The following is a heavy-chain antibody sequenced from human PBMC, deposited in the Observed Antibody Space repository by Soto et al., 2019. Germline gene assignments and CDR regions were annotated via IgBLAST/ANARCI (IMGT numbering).Heavy chain of an antibody. J-gene: IGHJ5*02. Sequence: SETLSLTCTVSGGSISGYYWSWIRQPPGKGLEWIGYMYNTGSTVYNPSFKSRVTISVDTSKNQFSLKLSSVTAADTAVYYCARRSGVIPHNWFDPCGQGTLVTVS. D-gene: IGHD3-16*02. V-gene: IGHV4-59*12. CDR1: GGSISGYY. CDR3: ARRSGVIPHNWFDP. CDR2: MYNTGST.